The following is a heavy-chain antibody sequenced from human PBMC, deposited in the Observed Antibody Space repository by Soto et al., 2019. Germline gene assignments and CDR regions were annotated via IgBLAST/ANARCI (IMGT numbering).Heavy chain of an antibody. CDR3: ARDAKWDPRGVEAQQDDYFDY. CDR1: GYTFTDYA. Sequence: SVKVSCKPSGYTFTDYAFHWVRQPAGRSLEWMGWVDTGNGNTKYSQNFQDRLTITSDTFATTAAMELNRLSSEDTAVYYCARDAKWDPRGVEAQQDDYFDYWGRGTLVTVSS. J-gene: IGHJ4*02. CDR2: VDTGNGNT. D-gene: IGHD1-26*01. V-gene: IGHV1-3*04.